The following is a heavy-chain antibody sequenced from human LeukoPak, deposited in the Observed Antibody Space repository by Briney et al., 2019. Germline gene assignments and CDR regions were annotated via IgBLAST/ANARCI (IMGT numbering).Heavy chain of an antibody. CDR3: ARGPPHIVATTWGYYFDY. J-gene: IGHJ4*02. V-gene: IGHV1-8*03. D-gene: IGHD5-12*01. CDR1: GYTFTSYD. CDR2: MNPNSGNT. Sequence: AVSVKVSCKASGYTFTSYDINWVRQATGQGLEWMGWMNPNSGNTGYAQKFQGRVTITRNTSISTAYMELSSLRSEDTAVYYCARGPPHIVATTWGYYFDYWGQGTLVTVSS.